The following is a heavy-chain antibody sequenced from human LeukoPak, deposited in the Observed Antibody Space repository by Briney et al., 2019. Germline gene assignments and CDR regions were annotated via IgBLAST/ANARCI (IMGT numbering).Heavy chain of an antibody. CDR2: IGGTGGPT. CDR3: VREDTPATANY. D-gene: IGHD2-21*02. Sequence: GGSLRLSCAASGFTFSTYSMCWVRQAPGKGLEWVSSIGGTGGPTYYAESVKGRFTISRDNSKDTLFLQMHSLRPGDTAVYYCVREDTPATANYWGQGTLVTISS. CDR1: GFTFSTYS. J-gene: IGHJ4*02. V-gene: IGHV3-23*01.